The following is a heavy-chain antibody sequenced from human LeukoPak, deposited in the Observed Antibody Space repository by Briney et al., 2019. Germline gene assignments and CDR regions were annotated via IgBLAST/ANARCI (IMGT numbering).Heavy chain of an antibody. CDR1: GFTFDDYG. J-gene: IGHJ3*02. CDR2: INWNGGST. Sequence: GGSLRLSCAASGFTFDDYGMSWVRQAPGKGLEWVSGINWNGGSTGYAGSVKGRFTISRDNAKNSLYLQMNSLRAEDTALYYCARASDYGGNLGSAFDIWGQGTMVTVSS. D-gene: IGHD4-23*01. CDR3: ARASDYGGNLGSAFDI. V-gene: IGHV3-20*04.